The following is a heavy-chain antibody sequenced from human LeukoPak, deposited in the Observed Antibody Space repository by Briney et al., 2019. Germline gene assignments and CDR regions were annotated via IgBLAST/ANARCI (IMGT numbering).Heavy chain of an antibody. CDR2: ITKSGDST. D-gene: IGHD6-19*01. J-gene: IGHJ4*02. V-gene: IGHV3-23*01. CDR3: ARDQRYSSGWYEDY. CDR1: GFTFSAFG. Sequence: PGGSLRLSCAGSGFTFSAFGMNWVRQAPGKGLEWVSTITKSGDSTYYADSVKGRFTISRDNSKNTLYLQMNSLRAEDTAVYYCARDQRYSSGWYEDYWGQGTLVTVSS.